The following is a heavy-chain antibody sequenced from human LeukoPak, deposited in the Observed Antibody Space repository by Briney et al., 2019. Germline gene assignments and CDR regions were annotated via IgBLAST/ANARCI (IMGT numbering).Heavy chain of an antibody. V-gene: IGHV3-30*04. Sequence: GGSLRLSCAASGFTFSSYAMHWVRQAPGKGLEWVAVISYDGSNKYYADSVKGRFTISRDNSKNTLYLQMNSLRAEDTAFYYCARYIYKRERPLRYFDSWGQGTLVTVSS. CDR3: ARYIYKRERPLRYFDS. CDR1: GFTFSSYA. J-gene: IGHJ4*02. CDR2: ISYDGSNK. D-gene: IGHD1-1*01.